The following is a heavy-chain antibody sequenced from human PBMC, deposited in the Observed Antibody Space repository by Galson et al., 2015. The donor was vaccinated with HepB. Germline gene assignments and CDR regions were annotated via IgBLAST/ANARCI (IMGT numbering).Heavy chain of an antibody. D-gene: IGHD6-13*01. J-gene: IGHJ4*02. V-gene: IGHV3-15*01. CDR1: GLTFSNAW. CDR3: TTDPLGIAAAGTEYIGY. Sequence: SLRLSCAASGLTFSNAWMSWVRQAPGQGLEWVGRIKSDTDGGTRDYAAPVKGRFTISRDDSKNTLYLQMNSLKTEDTAVYYCTTDPLGIAAAGTEYIGYWGQGTLVTVSS. CDR2: IKSDTDGGTR.